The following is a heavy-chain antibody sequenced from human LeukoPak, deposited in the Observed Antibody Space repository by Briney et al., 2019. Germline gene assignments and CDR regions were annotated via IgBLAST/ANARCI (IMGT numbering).Heavy chain of an antibody. Sequence: GGSLRLSCAASGFTFSSYEMNWVRQAPGKGLEWVSYISSSGSTIHYADSVKGRFTISRDNAKNSLYLQMNSLRAEGTAVYYCARVASNCFDYWGQGTLVTVSS. D-gene: IGHD6-19*01. CDR3: ARVASNCFDY. CDR2: ISSSGSTI. V-gene: IGHV3-48*03. CDR1: GFTFSSYE. J-gene: IGHJ4*02.